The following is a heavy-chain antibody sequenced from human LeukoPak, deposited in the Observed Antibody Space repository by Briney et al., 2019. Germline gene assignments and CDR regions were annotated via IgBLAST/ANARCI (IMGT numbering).Heavy chain of an antibody. J-gene: IGHJ4*02. CDR3: ARVGGSYSTGIDY. Sequence: SETLSLTCTVSGGSISSYYWTWIRQPPGKGLDWIVYISNSGSTNTHHSLKSLVTLSEDTCKNLLSLMLRSVTAADTAVYYCARVGGSYSTGIDYWGQGTLVTVSS. V-gene: IGHV4-59*01. D-gene: IGHD1-26*01. CDR1: GGSISSYY. CDR2: ISNSGST.